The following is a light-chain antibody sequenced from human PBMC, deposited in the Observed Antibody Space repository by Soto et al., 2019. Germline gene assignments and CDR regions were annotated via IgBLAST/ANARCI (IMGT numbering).Light chain of an antibody. CDR1: SSDVGGYNY. V-gene: IGLV2-14*01. CDR2: EVS. J-gene: IGLJ1*01. CDR3: SSYTSSRAYV. Sequence: QSALTQPASVSGSPGQSITISCTGTSSDVGGYNYVSWYQQQSGKAPKLMIHEVSNRPSGVSSRFSGSKSGNTASLTISGLQAEDEADYYCSSYTSSRAYVFVIGTKLTVL.